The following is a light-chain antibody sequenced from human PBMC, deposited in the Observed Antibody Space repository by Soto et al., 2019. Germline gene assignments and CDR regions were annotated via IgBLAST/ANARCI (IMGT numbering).Light chain of an antibody. Sequence: EIVMTQSPATLSVSPGERATLSCKASQSVSGNLAWYQQKPGQAPRLLIYGASTRATGIPARFSGSGSGTEFTLTISSLQSEDFAVYYCQQYNKWPHTFGGGTKVEIK. CDR3: QQYNKWPHT. CDR2: GAS. J-gene: IGKJ4*01. CDR1: QSVSGN. V-gene: IGKV3D-15*01.